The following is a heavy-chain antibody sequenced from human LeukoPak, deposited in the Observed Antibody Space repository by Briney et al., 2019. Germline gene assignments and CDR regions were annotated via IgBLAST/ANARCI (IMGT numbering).Heavy chain of an antibody. D-gene: IGHD3-9*01. V-gene: IGHV5-51*01. CDR2: IYPGDSDT. CDR1: GYSFTSYW. CDR3: ARRGPAQGDYDCGDY. J-gene: IGHJ4*02. Sequence: GESLKISCKGSGYSFTSYWIGWVRQMPGKGLEWMGIIYPGDSDTRYSPSFQGQVTISADKSISTAYLQWSSPKASDTAMYYCARRGPAQGDYDCGDYWGQGTLVTVSS.